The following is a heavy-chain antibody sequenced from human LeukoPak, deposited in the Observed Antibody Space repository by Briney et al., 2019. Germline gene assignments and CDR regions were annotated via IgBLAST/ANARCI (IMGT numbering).Heavy chain of an antibody. Sequence: GGSLRLSCAASGFTFSNYWMTWVRQAPGKGLQWVANIKDDGSETYYVDSVKGRFTISRDNAKNSLYLQMNSLRAEDTAVYYCAKDAAVGSSGYYYVPPLYYFHYWGQGTLVTVSS. CDR1: GFTFSNYW. CDR2: IKDDGSET. D-gene: IGHD3-22*01. CDR3: AKDAAVGSSGYYYVPPLYYFHY. J-gene: IGHJ4*02. V-gene: IGHV3-7*01.